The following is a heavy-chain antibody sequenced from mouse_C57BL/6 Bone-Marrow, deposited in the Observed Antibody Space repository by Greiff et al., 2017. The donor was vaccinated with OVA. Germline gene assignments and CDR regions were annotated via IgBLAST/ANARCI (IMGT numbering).Heavy chain of an antibody. CDR1: GYTFTDYY. Sequence: QVQLKESGPELVKPGASVKISCKASGYTFTDYYINWVKQRPGQGLEWIGWIFPGSGSTYYNEKFKGKATLTVDKSSSTAYMLLSSLTSEDSAVYFCARRGDGLYWYFDVWGTGTTVTVSS. CDR2: IFPGSGST. D-gene: IGHD2-3*01. CDR3: ARRGDGLYWYFDV. J-gene: IGHJ1*03. V-gene: IGHV1-75*01.